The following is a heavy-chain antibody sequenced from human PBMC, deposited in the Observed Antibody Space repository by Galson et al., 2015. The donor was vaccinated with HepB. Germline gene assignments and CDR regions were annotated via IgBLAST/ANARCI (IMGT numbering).Heavy chain of an antibody. V-gene: IGHV3-74*03. CDR3: ARGNLGGFDI. J-gene: IGHJ3*02. Sequence: SLRLSCAASGFNFNGYWMHWIRQTPGKGLVWVSHIHSDGNRITYADSVKGRFTISRDNGKNTLYLQMNSLRDDDTAVYFCARGNLGGFDIWGQGTMVTVSS. CDR1: GFNFNGYW. D-gene: IGHD2-15*01. CDR2: IHSDGNRI.